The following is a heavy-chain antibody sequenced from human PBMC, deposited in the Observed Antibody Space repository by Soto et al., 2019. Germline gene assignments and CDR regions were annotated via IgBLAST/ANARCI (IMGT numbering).Heavy chain of an antibody. CDR1: GGTFSSYA. J-gene: IGHJ5*02. D-gene: IGHD6-19*01. V-gene: IGHV1-69*01. CDR2: IIPIFGTA. Sequence: QVQLGQSGAEVKKPGSSVKVSCKASGGTFSSYAISWVRQAPGQGLEWMGGIIPIFGTANYAQKFQGRVTTTADESTSTDYMELSSLRSEYTAVYYCARGDLIAVAGKRLSSWGQGTLVTVSS. CDR3: ARGDLIAVAGKRLSS.